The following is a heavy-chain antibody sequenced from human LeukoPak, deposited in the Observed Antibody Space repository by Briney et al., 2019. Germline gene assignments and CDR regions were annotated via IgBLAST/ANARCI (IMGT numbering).Heavy chain of an antibody. CDR3: AKTGTPWYYFDY. CDR1: GYSFTGYY. Sequence: GASVKVSCKASGYSFTGYYIHWVRQAPGQGLEWMGWINPNSGGTNYAQKFQGRVTMTRDTSISTAYMELSRLRSDDTAVYYCAKTGTPWYYFDYWGQGTLVTVSS. J-gene: IGHJ4*02. V-gene: IGHV1-2*02. CDR2: INPNSGGT. D-gene: IGHD1-1*01.